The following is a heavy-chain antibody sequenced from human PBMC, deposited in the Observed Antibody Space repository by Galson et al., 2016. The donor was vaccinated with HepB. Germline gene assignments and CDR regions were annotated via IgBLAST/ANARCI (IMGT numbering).Heavy chain of an antibody. J-gene: IGHJ4*02. CDR1: GFTFGNNA. CDR2: ISYDGTHS. V-gene: IGHV3-30*04. Sequence: SLRLSCAVSGFTFGNNAMHWVRQAPGKGLEWVAVISYDGTHSSSASSFPFLFPLSLSPSPPPLFLPLTRLRPAATAVYYCAKVPTVRGGDFDYWGQGTLVTVSS. CDR3: AKVPTVRGGDFDY. D-gene: IGHD4-17*01.